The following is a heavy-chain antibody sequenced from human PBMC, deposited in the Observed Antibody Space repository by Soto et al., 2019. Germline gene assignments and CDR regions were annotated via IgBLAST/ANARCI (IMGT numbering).Heavy chain of an antibody. CDR1: GYTFTRYD. CDR3: ARGRRIAAAGTYWFDP. CDR2: MNPNSGNT. J-gene: IGHJ5*02. Sequence: QVQLVQSGAEVKKPGASVKVSCKASGYTFTRYDINWVRQATGQGLEWMGWMNPNSGNTGYAQKFQGSVTMTRNTSISTAYMELSSLRSEDTAVYYCARGRRIAAAGTYWFDPWGQGTLVTVSS. D-gene: IGHD6-13*01. V-gene: IGHV1-8*01.